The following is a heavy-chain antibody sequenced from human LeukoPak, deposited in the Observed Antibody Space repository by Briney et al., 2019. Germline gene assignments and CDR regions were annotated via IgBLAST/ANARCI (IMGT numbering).Heavy chain of an antibody. CDR2: IYYSGST. CDR3: ARNRLTAGEPNWFDP. Sequence: SETLSLTCTVSGGSISNGDHYWSWIRQHPGKGLEWIGHIYYSGSTYYNPSLKSRGIISVETSKNQFSLKLSSVTAADTAVYYCARNRLTAGEPNWFDPWGQGTLVTVSS. J-gene: IGHJ5*02. V-gene: IGHV4-31*03. D-gene: IGHD2-21*02. CDR1: GGSISNGDHY.